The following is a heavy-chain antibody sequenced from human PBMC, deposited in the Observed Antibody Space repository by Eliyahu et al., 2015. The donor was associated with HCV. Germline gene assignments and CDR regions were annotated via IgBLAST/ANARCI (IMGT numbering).Heavy chain of an antibody. Sequence: EVQLVESGGGLVQPGGSLRLSCAASGFTFRXYGMNWVRQAPGKGMEWVSYISSSGGTLYYADSVKGRFTISRDNAKTSLYLQMNSLRAEDTAVYYCARGDHNDSSSFCFDYWGQGTLVTVSS. CDR1: GFTFRXYG. J-gene: IGHJ4*02. CDR2: ISSSGGTL. D-gene: IGHD3-22*01. CDR3: ARGDHNDSSSFCFDY. V-gene: IGHV3-48*03.